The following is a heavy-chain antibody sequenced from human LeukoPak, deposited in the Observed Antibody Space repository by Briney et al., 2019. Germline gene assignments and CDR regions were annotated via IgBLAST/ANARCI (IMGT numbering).Heavy chain of an antibody. CDR3: ARGIAAAGFYYFDY. CDR1: GGSVSSGSYY. Sequence: SETLSLTCTVSGGSVSSGSYYWSWIRQPPGKGLGWLGYIYYSGSTNYNPSLKSRVTISVDTSKNQFSLKLSSVTAADTAVYYCARGIAAAGFYYFDYWGQGTLVTVSS. D-gene: IGHD6-13*01. J-gene: IGHJ4*02. CDR2: IYYSGST. V-gene: IGHV4-61*01.